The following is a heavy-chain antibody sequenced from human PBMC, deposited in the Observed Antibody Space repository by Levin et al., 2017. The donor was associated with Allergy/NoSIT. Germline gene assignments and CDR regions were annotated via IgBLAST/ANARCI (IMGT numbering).Heavy chain of an antibody. CDR3: ARGRGSSGDT. CDR2: ISNTGFTI. CDR1: GFTFASYE. V-gene: IGHV3-48*03. Sequence: GGSLRLSCAASGFTFASYEMNWVRQAPGKGLEWLSYISNTGFTIYYADSVKGRFTISRDNAKNSLYLHMNSLRAEDPAAYYCARGRGSSGDTWGQGTLVTVSS. J-gene: IGHJ5*02. D-gene: IGHD6-19*01.